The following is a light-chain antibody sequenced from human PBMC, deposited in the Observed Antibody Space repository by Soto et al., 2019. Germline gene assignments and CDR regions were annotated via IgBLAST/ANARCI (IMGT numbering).Light chain of an antibody. CDR2: GAS. Sequence: EMALPQSPGTLSLSPGERATLSCRASQSVSSSYLAWYQQKPGQAPRLLIYGASSRATGIPDRFSGSGSGTDFTLTISRLVLFNDAANTEMYT. V-gene: IGKV3-20*01. CDR3: MYT. CDR1: QSVSSSY. J-gene: IGKJ2*01.